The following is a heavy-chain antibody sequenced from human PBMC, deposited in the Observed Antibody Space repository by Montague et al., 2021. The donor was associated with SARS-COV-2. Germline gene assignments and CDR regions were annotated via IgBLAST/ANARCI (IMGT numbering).Heavy chain of an antibody. CDR3: AKDFGSGSFNTTY. CDR1: GDSVRNYF. Sequence: SETLSLTCTVSGDSVRNYFWSWIRQPQETGMEWIGNIYYYGNTNYNPSLKSRATISIDTSRNLFSLQLSSVTAADTAVSFCAKDFGSGSFNTTYWGQGAPVTVSS. D-gene: IGHD3-10*01. CDR2: IYYYGNT. J-gene: IGHJ4*02. V-gene: IGHV4-59*02.